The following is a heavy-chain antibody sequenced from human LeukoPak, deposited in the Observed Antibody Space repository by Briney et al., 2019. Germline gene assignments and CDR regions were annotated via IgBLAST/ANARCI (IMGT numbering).Heavy chain of an antibody. D-gene: IGHD1-1*01. V-gene: IGHV3-23*01. CDR1: GFTFSSSA. CDR3: AKDQGWKSPHYLDS. Sequence: GGSLRLSCAASGFTFSSSAMSWVRQVPGKGLEWVAGISASGGSTYYADSVRGRFTISRDNSKNTLYVQMNSLRDEDTAVYYCAKDQGWKSPHYLDSWGQGTLVTVSS. CDR2: ISASGGST. J-gene: IGHJ4*02.